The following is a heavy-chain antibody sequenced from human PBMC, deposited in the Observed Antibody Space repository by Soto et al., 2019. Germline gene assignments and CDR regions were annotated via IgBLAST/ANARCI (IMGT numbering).Heavy chain of an antibody. Sequence: SETLSLTCTVSGGSVSSGGYYWSWLRQHPGKGLEWIGYITYSGSTYYNPSLKSRPIISLDTSRNHFSLELSSVTAADTAVYYCAREYYSSGSSFDYWGQGTLVTVSS. CDR1: GGSVSSGGYY. CDR3: AREYYSSGSSFDY. V-gene: IGHV4-31*03. CDR2: ITYSGST. J-gene: IGHJ4*02. D-gene: IGHD3-10*01.